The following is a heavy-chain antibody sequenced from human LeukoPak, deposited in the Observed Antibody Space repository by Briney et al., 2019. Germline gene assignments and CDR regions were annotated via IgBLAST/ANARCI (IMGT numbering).Heavy chain of an antibody. CDR3: ARGWNIVVVPAGAYESYFDY. J-gene: IGHJ4*02. V-gene: IGHV1-69*01. Sequence: SVKVSCKASGGTFSSYAISWVRQAPGQGLEWVGGIIPIFGTANYAQKFQGRVTITADESTSKAYMELSSLRSEDTAVYYFARGWNIVVVPAGAYESYFDYWGQGTLVTVSS. CDR1: GGTFSSYA. CDR2: IIPIFGTA. D-gene: IGHD2-2*01.